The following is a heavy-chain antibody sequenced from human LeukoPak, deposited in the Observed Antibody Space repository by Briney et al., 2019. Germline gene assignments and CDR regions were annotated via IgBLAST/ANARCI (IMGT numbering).Heavy chain of an antibody. CDR1: GFRFTDYY. CDR3: AKELNYYDSSGYDY. Sequence: GGSLRLSCAASGFRFTDYYMSWIRQAPGKGLEWVSYISDSSTYTKYADSVKGRFTISRDNAKNSLFLQMNSLRAEDTAVYYCAKELNYYDSSGYDYWGQGTLVTVSS. J-gene: IGHJ4*02. D-gene: IGHD3-22*01. V-gene: IGHV3-11*05. CDR2: ISDSSTYT.